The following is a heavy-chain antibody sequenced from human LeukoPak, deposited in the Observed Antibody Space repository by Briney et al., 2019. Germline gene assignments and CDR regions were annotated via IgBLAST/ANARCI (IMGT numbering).Heavy chain of an antibody. CDR3: ARVQAYQLLYAFDI. J-gene: IGHJ3*02. Sequence: GGSLRVSCAASGFTFRTYSMNWVRQAPGKGLEWVSSISSSSSYIYYADSVKGRFTISRDNAKNSLYLQMNSLRDEDTAVYYCARVQAYQLLYAFDIWGQGTMVTVSS. V-gene: IGHV3-21*01. CDR1: GFTFRTYS. D-gene: IGHD2-2*01. CDR2: ISSSSSYI.